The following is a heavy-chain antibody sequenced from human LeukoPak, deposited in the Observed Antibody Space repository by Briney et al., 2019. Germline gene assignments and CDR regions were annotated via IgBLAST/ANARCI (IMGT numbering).Heavy chain of an antibody. CDR2: INPSGGST. V-gene: IGHV1-46*01. CDR1: GYTFTSYA. CDR3: ARIMLVPYYFDY. Sequence: ASVKVSCKASGYTFTSYAMNWVRQAPGQGLEWMGIINPSGGSTSYAQKFQGRVTMTRDTSTSTVYMELSSLRSEDTAVYYCARIMLVPYYFDYWGQGTLVTVSS. J-gene: IGHJ4*02. D-gene: IGHD6-13*01.